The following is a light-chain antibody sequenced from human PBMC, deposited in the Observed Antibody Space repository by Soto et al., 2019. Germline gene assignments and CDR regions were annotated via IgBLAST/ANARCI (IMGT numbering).Light chain of an antibody. CDR1: QSVSSSF. Sequence: EIVLAQSPGTLSLSPGESATRSCGASQSVSSSFLAWYQQKAGQAPRLLIYGASRRATGIPDRFSGSGSGTDFTLTISRLEPEDFAVYYCQQYVSSPWAFGQGTKVDIK. CDR3: QQYVSSPWA. V-gene: IGKV3-20*01. CDR2: GAS. J-gene: IGKJ1*01.